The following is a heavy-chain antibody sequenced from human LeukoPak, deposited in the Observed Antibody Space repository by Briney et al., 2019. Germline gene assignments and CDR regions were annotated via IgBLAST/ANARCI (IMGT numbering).Heavy chain of an antibody. CDR1: GGSFSGYY. CDR3: ARRMGRRFGERYYYYHYMDV. CDR2: INHSGST. D-gene: IGHD3-10*01. Sequence: PSETLSLTCAVYGGSFSGYYWSWIRQPPGKGLEWIGEINHSGSTNYNSSLKSRVTISVDTSKNQFSLKVSSVTAAGTAVYYCARRMGRRFGERYYYYHYMDVWGKGTTVTISS. J-gene: IGHJ6*03. V-gene: IGHV4-34*01.